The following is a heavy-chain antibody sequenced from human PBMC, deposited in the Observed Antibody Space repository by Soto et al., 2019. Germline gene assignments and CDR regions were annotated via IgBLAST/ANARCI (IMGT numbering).Heavy chain of an antibody. V-gene: IGHV3-9*01. CDR3: ASLTPEYSNLDAFDI. J-gene: IGHJ3*02. CDR2: ISWNSGSI. CDR1: GFTFDDYA. Sequence: GGSLRLSCAASGFTFDDYAIHWVRQAPGKGLEWVSGISWNSGSIGYADSVKGRFTISRDNAKNSLYLQMNSLRAEDTALYYCASLTPEYSNLDAFDIWGQGTMVTVSS. D-gene: IGHD6-6*01.